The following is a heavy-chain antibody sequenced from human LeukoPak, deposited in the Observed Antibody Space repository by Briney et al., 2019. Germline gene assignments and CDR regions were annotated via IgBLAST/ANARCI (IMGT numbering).Heavy chain of an antibody. D-gene: IGHD6-25*01. J-gene: IGHJ5*02. CDR2: IYHSGST. CDR1: GYSISSGYY. CDR3: ARRYWRLWTIAANWFDP. Sequence: SETLSLTCTVSGYSISSGYYWGWIRQPPGKGLEWIGSIYHSGSTYYNPSLKSRVTISVDTSKNQFSLKLSSVTAADTAVYYCARRYWRLWTIAANWFDPWGQGTLVTVSS. V-gene: IGHV4-38-2*02.